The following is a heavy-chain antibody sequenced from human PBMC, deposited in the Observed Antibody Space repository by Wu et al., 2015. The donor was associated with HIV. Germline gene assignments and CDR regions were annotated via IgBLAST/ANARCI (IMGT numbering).Heavy chain of an antibody. CDR2: MHPNSGAT. V-gene: IGHV1-2*02. J-gene: IGHJ6*02. CDR3: AATHTQSQGMDV. D-gene: IGHD2-2*02. Sequence: QAQLVQSGAEVKKPGASVKVSCKTSGYTFTRYYIQWVRQAPGQGLEWLGWMHPNSGATNYAQKFQGRVTLTRDTSISTAYMELSRLRSEDTAVYYCAATHTQSQGMDVWGQGP. CDR1: GYTFTRYY.